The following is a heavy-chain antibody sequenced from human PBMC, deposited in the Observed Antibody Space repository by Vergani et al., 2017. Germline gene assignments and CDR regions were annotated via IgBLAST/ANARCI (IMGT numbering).Heavy chain of an antibody. D-gene: IGHD6-13*01. J-gene: IGHJ4*02. V-gene: IGHV1-2*02. CDR3: AEIAAAGTG. CDR2: INPNSGGT. CDR1: RYSFTGFV. Sequence: QVQLVQSGAEVKKPGASVKVSCKASRYSFTGFVVCWVRQAPGQSLEWMGWINPNSGGTNYAQKFQGRVTMTRDTSISTAYMELSRLRSDDTAVYYCAEIAAAGTGWGQGTLVTVSS.